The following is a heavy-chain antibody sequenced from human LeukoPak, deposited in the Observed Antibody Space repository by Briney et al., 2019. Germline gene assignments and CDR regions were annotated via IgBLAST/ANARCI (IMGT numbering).Heavy chain of an antibody. Sequence: GGSLRLSCAASGFTFSNAWMSWVRQAPGKGLEWVGRIKSKTDGGTTDYAAPVKGRFTISRDDSKNTLYLQMSSLKTEGTAVYYCTTAPYYDILTGYYDYWGQGTLVTVSS. V-gene: IGHV3-15*01. D-gene: IGHD3-9*01. CDR3: TTAPYYDILTGYYDY. CDR2: IKSKTDGGTT. J-gene: IGHJ4*02. CDR1: GFTFSNAW.